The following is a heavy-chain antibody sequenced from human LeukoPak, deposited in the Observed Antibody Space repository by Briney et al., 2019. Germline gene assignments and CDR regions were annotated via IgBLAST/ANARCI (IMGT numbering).Heavy chain of an antibody. J-gene: IGHJ3*02. D-gene: IGHD3-10*01. CDR1: VGTFSSYA. CDR2: IIPIFGTA. Sequence: SVNVSCQASVGTFSSYAISGVRQAPGQGLEWMGGIIPIFGTANYAQKFQGRVTITADESTSTAYMEMSSLRSEDTAVYYCARDRAVLLWFGELFPNDAFDIWSQGTMVTVSS. CDR3: ARDRAVLLWFGELFPNDAFDI. V-gene: IGHV1-69*01.